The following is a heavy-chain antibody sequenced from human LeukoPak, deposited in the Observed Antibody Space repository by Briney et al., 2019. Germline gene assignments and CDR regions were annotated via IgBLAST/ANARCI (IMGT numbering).Heavy chain of an antibody. D-gene: IGHD6-19*01. Sequence: GGSLRLSCAASGFTFSTYAMSWVRQPPGKGLEWVSSISSTGFSTYYVDSVEGRFTVSRDNSKNTLYLQMNSLRADDTAVYYCARSRWLDAFDYWGQGTLVTVSS. CDR1: GFTFSTYA. J-gene: IGHJ4*02. CDR3: ARSRWLDAFDY. V-gene: IGHV3-23*01. CDR2: ISSTGFST.